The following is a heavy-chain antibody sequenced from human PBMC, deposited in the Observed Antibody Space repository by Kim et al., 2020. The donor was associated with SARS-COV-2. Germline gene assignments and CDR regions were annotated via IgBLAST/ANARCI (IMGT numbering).Heavy chain of an antibody. V-gene: IGHV4-61*07. D-gene: IGHD2-2*01. Sequence: PKSRVTVSVDTSKNQFSLQLRTVTAADTAVYYCARLGGEPAIPYHYGLDVWGQGTTVTVSS. CDR3: ARLGGEPAIPYHYGLDV. J-gene: IGHJ6*02.